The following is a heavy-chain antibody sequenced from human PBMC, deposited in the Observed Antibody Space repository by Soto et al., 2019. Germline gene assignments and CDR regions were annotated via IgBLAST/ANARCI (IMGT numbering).Heavy chain of an antibody. D-gene: IGHD6-13*01. V-gene: IGHV4-31*03. CDR1: GGSISSGGYY. Sequence: QVQLQESGPGLVKPSQTLSLTCTVSGGSISSGGYYWSWIRQHPGKGLEWIGYIYYSGSTYYNPSLKSRVTISVDTSKNQFSLKLSSVTAAETAVYYCARVRAIAAAGTVDYWGQGTMVTVSS. CDR3: ARVRAIAAAGTVDY. CDR2: IYYSGST. J-gene: IGHJ4*02.